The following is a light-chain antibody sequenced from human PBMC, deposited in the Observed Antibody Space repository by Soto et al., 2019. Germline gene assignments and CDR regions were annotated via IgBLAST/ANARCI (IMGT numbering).Light chain of an antibody. J-gene: IGKJ1*01. CDR1: QYINTR. CDR2: QTS. V-gene: IGKV3-11*01. CDR3: HESQSWPRT. Sequence: EIVLTQSPATLSSFPGDRVTLSCRASQYINTRLAWYQHRPGQAPSLLIYQTSITAAGIPARFSASGSGTDFTLTISDVQPEDFALYYCHESQSWPRTFGQGTKVDIK.